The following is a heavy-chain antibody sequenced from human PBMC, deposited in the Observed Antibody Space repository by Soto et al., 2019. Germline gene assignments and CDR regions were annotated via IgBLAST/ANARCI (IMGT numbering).Heavy chain of an antibody. CDR2: IYYSGST. D-gene: IGHD6-13*01. Sequence: PSETLSLTCTVSGGSISSSSYYWGWIRQPPXKGLEWIGSIYYSGSTYYNPSLKSRVTISVDTSKNQFSLKLSSVTAADTAVYYCARQAPIAAAGPPFYYYYYGMDVWGQGTTVTVSS. V-gene: IGHV4-39*01. CDR3: ARQAPIAAAGPPFYYYYYGMDV. J-gene: IGHJ6*02. CDR1: GGSISSSSYY.